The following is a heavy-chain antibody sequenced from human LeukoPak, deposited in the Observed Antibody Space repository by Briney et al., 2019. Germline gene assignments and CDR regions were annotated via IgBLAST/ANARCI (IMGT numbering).Heavy chain of an antibody. J-gene: IGHJ4*02. CDR2: INPNSGGT. D-gene: IGHD3-22*01. Sequence: ASVKVSCKASGYTFTGHYMHWVRQAPGQGLEWMGWINPNSGGTNYAQKFQGRVTMTRDTSISTAYMELSRLRSDDTAVYYCAREDYDSSGYSDYWGQGTLVTVSS. CDR3: AREDYDSSGYSDY. V-gene: IGHV1-2*02. CDR1: GYTFTGHY.